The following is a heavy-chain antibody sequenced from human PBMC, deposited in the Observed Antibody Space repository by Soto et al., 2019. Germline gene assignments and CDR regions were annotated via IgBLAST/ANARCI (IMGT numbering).Heavy chain of an antibody. J-gene: IGHJ4*02. Sequence: QITLKESGPTLVKPTQTLTLTCTFSGFSLTTPGVSVGWIRQPPGKALEWLGLLYWDDDKRYSPALTTRLTFSKDAAKSHFVLTLTNVDPVDTATYYCAHNSNPAVAGTFDFDYWGQGTLVTVSS. D-gene: IGHD6-19*01. CDR2: LYWDDDK. CDR1: GFSLTTPGVS. CDR3: AHNSNPAVAGTFDFDY. V-gene: IGHV2-5*02.